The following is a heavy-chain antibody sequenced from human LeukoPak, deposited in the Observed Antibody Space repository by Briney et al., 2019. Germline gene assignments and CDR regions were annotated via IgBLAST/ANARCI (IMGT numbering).Heavy chain of an antibody. D-gene: IGHD2-15*01. Sequence: GGSLRPSCVVSGFTVSSNYMSWVRQAPGKGLEWVSAISNNGGYAYYADSVQGRFTISRDNSKSTLCLQMNSLRAEDTAVYYCAKQLGYCSDGSCYFPYWGQGTLVTVSS. V-gene: IGHV3-23*01. CDR2: ISNNGGYA. CDR1: GFTVSSNY. CDR3: AKQLGYCSDGSCYFPY. J-gene: IGHJ4*02.